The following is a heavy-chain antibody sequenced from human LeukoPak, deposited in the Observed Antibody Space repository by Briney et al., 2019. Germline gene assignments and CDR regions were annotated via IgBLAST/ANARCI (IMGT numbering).Heavy chain of an antibody. D-gene: IGHD2-2*01. CDR2: INPNSGGT. Sequence: ASVKVSCKASGYTFTGYYMHWVRQAPGQGIEWMGWINPNSGGTNYAQKFQGRVTMTRHTSISTAYMELSRLRSDDTAVYYCARDSLVVPAATRGDYWGQGTLVTVSS. CDR1: GYTFTGYY. CDR3: ARDSLVVPAATRGDY. J-gene: IGHJ4*02. V-gene: IGHV1-2*02.